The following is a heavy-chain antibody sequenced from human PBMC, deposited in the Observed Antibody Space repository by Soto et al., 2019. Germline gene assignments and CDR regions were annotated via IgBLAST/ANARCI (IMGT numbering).Heavy chain of an antibody. CDR2: VDNSGNT. J-gene: IGHJ4*02. D-gene: IGHD6-19*01. Sequence: QVQLQESGPGLVKPSETLSLTCTVSGGSMTGYFWSWIPQPAGKALEWIGHVDNSGNTDYNPSLASRITMAVDTSKRQFSLKAKSVTAADTAVYYCARTHWVSGTEYWGQGILVTVSS. CDR1: GGSMTGYF. V-gene: IGHV4-4*07. CDR3: ARTHWVSGTEY.